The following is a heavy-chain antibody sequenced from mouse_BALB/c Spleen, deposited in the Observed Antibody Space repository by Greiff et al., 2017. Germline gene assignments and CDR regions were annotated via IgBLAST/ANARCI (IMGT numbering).Heavy chain of an antibody. Sequence: EVQLQESGPGLVKPSQSLSLTCTVTGYSISSDYAWNWIRQFPGNKLEWMGYISYSGSTSYNPSLKSRISITRDTSKNQFFLQLNSVTTEDTATYYCARGTTPRYWYFDVWGAGTTVTVSS. V-gene: IGHV3-2*02. CDR1: GYSISSDYA. J-gene: IGHJ1*01. CDR2: ISYSGST. D-gene: IGHD1-1*01. CDR3: ARGTTPRYWYFDV.